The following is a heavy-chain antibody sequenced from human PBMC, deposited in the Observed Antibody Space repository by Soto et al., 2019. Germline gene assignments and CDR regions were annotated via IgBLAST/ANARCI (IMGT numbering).Heavy chain of an antibody. V-gene: IGHV3-23*01. Sequence: GGSLRLSCAASGFSFRSYDMSWVRQAPGQGLEWVSAISGSGASTYYADSVKGRFTISRDNSKSTLYLQMNSLRAEDTALYYCAKGRSYYYYYGVDVWGQGTTVTVSS. J-gene: IGHJ6*02. CDR3: AKGRSYYYYYGVDV. CDR2: ISGSGAST. CDR1: GFSFRSYD.